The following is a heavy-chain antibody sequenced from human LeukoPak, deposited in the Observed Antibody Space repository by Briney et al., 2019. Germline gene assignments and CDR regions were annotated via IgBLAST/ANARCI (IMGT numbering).Heavy chain of an antibody. V-gene: IGHV3-23*01. D-gene: IGHD6-19*01. CDR1: GFTFSSYA. J-gene: IGHJ4*02. CDR2: ISVSGGCT. Sequence: GGSLRLSCAASGFTFSSYAMSWVRQAPGKGLEWVSAISVSGGCTYYADSVKGRFTISTENYKNTQYLQMKSLRAEDTAVYYCAEVYSSGWYGWDYFDYWGQGTLVTVSS. CDR3: AEVYSSGWYGWDYFDY.